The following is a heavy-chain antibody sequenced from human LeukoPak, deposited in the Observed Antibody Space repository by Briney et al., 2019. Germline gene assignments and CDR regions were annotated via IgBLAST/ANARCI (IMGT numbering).Heavy chain of an antibody. D-gene: IGHD3-22*01. CDR3: AKSLITMIVVVPRNPFDY. J-gene: IGHJ4*02. Sequence: GGSLRLSCAASGFTFSSYWMSWVRQAPGKGLEWVSAISGSGGSTYYADSVKGRFTISRDNSKNTLYLQMNSLRAEDTAVYYCAKSLITMIVVVPRNPFDYWGQGTLVTVSS. CDR2: ISGSGGST. V-gene: IGHV3-23*01. CDR1: GFTFSSYW.